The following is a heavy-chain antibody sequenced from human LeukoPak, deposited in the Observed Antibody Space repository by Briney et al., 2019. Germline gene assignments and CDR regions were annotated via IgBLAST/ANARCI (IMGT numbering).Heavy chain of an antibody. J-gene: IGHJ6*03. Sequence: SVKVSCKASGGTFSSYAISWVRQAPGQGLEWMGGIIPIFGTANYAQKFQGRVTITTDESTSTAYMELSSLRSEDTAVYCCAREVVPAASWNDYYYMDVWGKGTTVTVSS. CDR1: GGTFSSYA. CDR2: IIPIFGTA. CDR3: AREVVPAASWNDYYYMDV. D-gene: IGHD2-2*01. V-gene: IGHV1-69*05.